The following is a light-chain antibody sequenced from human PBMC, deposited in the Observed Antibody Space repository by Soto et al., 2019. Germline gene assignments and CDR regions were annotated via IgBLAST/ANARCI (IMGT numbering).Light chain of an antibody. CDR3: QQYNNWPSLT. CDR1: QSIRSN. V-gene: IGKV3-15*01. CDR2: GAS. J-gene: IGKJ4*01. Sequence: EIVMTQSPSTLSVSPGERAFLSCRASQSIRSNLAWYQQKPGQAPRLLIYGASTRSTGVPARFSGSGSGTEFTLTISSLQSEDFGVYYCQQYNNWPSLTFGGGTKVETK.